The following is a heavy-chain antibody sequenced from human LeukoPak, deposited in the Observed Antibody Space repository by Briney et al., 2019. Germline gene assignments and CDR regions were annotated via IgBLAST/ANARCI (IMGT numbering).Heavy chain of an antibody. Sequence: PGGSLRLSCAASGFTVSSNYMSWVRQAPGKGLEWVSVIYSGGSTYYADSVKGRFTISRDNSKNTLYLQMNSLRAEDTAVYYCAKEAPYSGYESDYWGQGTLVTVSS. CDR1: GFTVSSNY. CDR3: AKEAPYSGYESDY. V-gene: IGHV3-66*01. CDR2: IYSGGST. J-gene: IGHJ4*02. D-gene: IGHD5-12*01.